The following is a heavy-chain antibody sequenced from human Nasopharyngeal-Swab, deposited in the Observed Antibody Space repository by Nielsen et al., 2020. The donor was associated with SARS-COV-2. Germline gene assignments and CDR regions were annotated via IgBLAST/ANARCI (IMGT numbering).Heavy chain of an antibody. CDR1: GFTFSSYW. V-gene: IGHV3-74*01. Sequence: GESLKISCAASGFTFSSYWMHWVRQAPGKGLVWVSRINSDGSSTSYADSVKGRFTISRDNAKNTLYLQMNSLRAEDTALYYCAIISHDYGDFFDYWGQGTLVTVSS. D-gene: IGHD4-17*01. CDR3: AIISHDYGDFFDY. J-gene: IGHJ4*02. CDR2: INSDGSST.